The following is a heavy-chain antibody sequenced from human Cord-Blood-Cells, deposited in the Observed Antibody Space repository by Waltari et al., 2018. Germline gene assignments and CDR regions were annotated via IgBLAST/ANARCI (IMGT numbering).Heavy chain of an antibody. CDR1: GFTFSSYG. J-gene: IGHJ4*02. V-gene: IGHV3-30*18. D-gene: IGHD5-18*01. Sequence: QVQLVESGGGVVQPGRSLRLSCAASGFTFSSYGMHWVRQAPGKGLEWVAGISYDGSKNYYADSVKGRFTISRDNSKNTLYLQMNSLRAEDTAVYYCANTARGYSYGYPDYWGQGTLVTVSS. CDR2: ISYDGSKN. CDR3: ANTARGYSYGYPDY.